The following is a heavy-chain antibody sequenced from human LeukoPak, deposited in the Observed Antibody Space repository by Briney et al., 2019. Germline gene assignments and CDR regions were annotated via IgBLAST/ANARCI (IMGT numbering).Heavy chain of an antibody. CDR3: ARDNSGSHHFWSGYYSGKDV. CDR2: ISSSSSYI. V-gene: IGHV3-21*01. Sequence: GGSLRLSCAASGFTFSSYSMNWVRQAPGKGLEWVSSISSSSSYIYYADSVKGRFTISRDNAKNSLYLQMNSLRAEDTAVYYWARDNSGSHHFWSGYYSGKDVWGQGTTVTVSS. D-gene: IGHD3-3*02. J-gene: IGHJ6*02. CDR1: GFTFSSYS.